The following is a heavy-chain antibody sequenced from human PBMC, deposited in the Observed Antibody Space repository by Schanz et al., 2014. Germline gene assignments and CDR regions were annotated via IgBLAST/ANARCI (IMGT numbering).Heavy chain of an antibody. CDR2: VSRSTPDI. V-gene: IGHV3-48*01. J-gene: IGHJ3*01. D-gene: IGHD3-9*01. Sequence: EVQLAESGGGLVQPGGSLRLSCAASGFTFSGFWMTWVRQAPGKGLEWVSYVSRSTPDIYYADSVKGRFTMSRDNAKNSVFLQMNSLRAEDTAVYYCVRDSFFAFDYWGQGTMVTDSS. CDR3: VRDSFFAFDY. CDR1: GFTFSGFW.